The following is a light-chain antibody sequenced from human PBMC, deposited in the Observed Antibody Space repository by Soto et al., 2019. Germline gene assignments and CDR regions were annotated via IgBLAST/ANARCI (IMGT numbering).Light chain of an antibody. CDR2: GAS. CDR1: QSVSSSY. V-gene: IGKV3-20*01. Sequence: EIVLTKSPGTLSLSPGERATLSCRASQSVSSSYLAWYQQKPGQAPRLLIYGASSRATGIPDRFSGSGSGTDFTLTISRLEPEDFAVYYCQQYGSWTFGQGTKV. CDR3: QQYGSWT. J-gene: IGKJ1*01.